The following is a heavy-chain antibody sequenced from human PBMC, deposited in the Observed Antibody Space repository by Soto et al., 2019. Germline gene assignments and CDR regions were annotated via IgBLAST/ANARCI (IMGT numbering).Heavy chain of an antibody. J-gene: IGHJ4*02. V-gene: IGHV1-69*06. CDR2: IIPIFNTP. D-gene: IGHD3-22*01. Sequence: QVQLVQSGAEVKTPGSSVRVSCKASGGTFSNYAFSWVRQAPGQGLEYMGGIIPIFNTPSYAQNFQGRVTITADISTDTAYLELSSLRSDDTAVYYCATRLSAGDFWAQGTLIIFSS. CDR1: GGTFSNYA. CDR3: ATRLSAGDF.